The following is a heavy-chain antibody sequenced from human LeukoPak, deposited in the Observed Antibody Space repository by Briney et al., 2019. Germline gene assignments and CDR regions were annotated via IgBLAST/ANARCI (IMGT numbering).Heavy chain of an antibody. D-gene: IGHD1-1*01. CDR3: ASAHQLPHDAFDV. V-gene: IGHV1-3*01. Sequence: GASVKVSCKASGYTFTSYAMHWVRQAPAQRLEWMGWINAGNGNTKYSQKLQGRVTMTTDTSTSTGYMELRSLTFDDTAVYYCASAHQLPHDAFDVWGQGTVVTVSS. CDR1: GYTFTSYA. J-gene: IGHJ3*01. CDR2: INAGNGNT.